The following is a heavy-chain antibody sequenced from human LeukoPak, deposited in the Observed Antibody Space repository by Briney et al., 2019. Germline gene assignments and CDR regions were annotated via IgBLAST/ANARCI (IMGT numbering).Heavy chain of an antibody. CDR1: GFTFSSSS. V-gene: IGHV3-21*01. CDR3: ASERYNWNYAFDY. D-gene: IGHD1-7*01. Sequence: PGGSLRLSCAASGFTFSSSSMNWVRQAPGKGLEWVSSISSGSSYIYYADPLKGRFTVSGDNAKNSLYLQMNSLRAEDTAVYYCASERYNWNYAFDYWGQGILVTVSS. J-gene: IGHJ4*02. CDR2: ISSGSSYI.